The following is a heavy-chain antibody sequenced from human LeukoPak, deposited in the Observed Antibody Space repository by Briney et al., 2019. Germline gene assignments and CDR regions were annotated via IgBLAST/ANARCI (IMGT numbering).Heavy chain of an antibody. CDR1: GFTFSRYS. V-gene: IGHV3-48*02. CDR3: VFSTMADLDC. CDR2: ISSSSSTT. D-gene: IGHD5-24*01. J-gene: IGHJ4*02. Sequence: GASLRLSCAASGFTFSRYSINWVRQAPKGLEWLSYISSSSSTTYHADAVKCRFSISRDTAKNSVYLQMNRLRDEDTAVYYCVFSTMADLDCWGRGTLVTVSS.